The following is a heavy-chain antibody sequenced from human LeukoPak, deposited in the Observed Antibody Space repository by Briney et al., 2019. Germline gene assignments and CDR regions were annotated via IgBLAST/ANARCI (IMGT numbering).Heavy chain of an antibody. CDR2: IYSGGST. CDR3: ATSPSGSYEY. D-gene: IGHD1-26*01. CDR1: GFTVSSNY. Sequence: GGFLRLSCAASGFTVSSNYMSWVRQAPGKGLEWVSVIYSGGSTYYADSVKGRFTISRDNSKNTLYLQMNSLRAEDTAVYYCATSPSGSYEYWGQGTLVTVSS. V-gene: IGHV3-66*01. J-gene: IGHJ4*02.